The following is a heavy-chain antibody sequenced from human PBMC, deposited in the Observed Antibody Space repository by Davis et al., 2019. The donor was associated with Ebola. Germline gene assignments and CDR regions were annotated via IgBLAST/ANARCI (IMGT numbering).Heavy chain of an antibody. V-gene: IGHV4-61*01. CDR3: ARGRGYYGSGSYGDY. J-gene: IGHJ4*02. D-gene: IGHD3-10*01. CDR1: GGSISSSSYY. CDR2: IYYSGST. Sequence: MPSETLSLTCTVSGGSISSSSYYWSWIRQPPGKGLEWIGYIYYSGSTNYNPSLKSRVTISVDTSKNQFSLKLSSVTAADTAVYYCARGRGYYGSGSYGDYWGQGTLVTVSS.